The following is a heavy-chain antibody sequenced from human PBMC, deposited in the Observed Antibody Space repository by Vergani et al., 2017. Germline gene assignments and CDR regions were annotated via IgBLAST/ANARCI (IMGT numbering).Heavy chain of an antibody. CDR3: ARMTTVTRYYFDY. CDR2: IYYSGST. Sequence: QVQLQESGPGLVKPSQTLSLTCTVSGGSLSSGGYYWSWIRQHPGKGLEWIGYIYYSGSTYYNPSLKSLVTISVDTSKNQFSLKLSSVTAADTAVYYCARMTTVTRYYFDYWGQGTLVTVSS. J-gene: IGHJ4*02. CDR1: GGSLSSGGYY. D-gene: IGHD4-17*01. V-gene: IGHV4-31*01.